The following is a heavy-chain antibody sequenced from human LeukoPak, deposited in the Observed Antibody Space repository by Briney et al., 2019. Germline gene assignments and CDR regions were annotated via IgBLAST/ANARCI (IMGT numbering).Heavy chain of an antibody. CDR1: GYTFTIYG. D-gene: IGHD1-7*01. J-gene: IGHJ4*02. Sequence: ASVTVSCTASGYTFTIYGISWVRQAPGQGLEWMGWISAYNGNTNYAQKLQGRVTMTTDTSTSTAYMELRSLRSDDTAVYYCARVQGNWNYPHQKYYFDYWGQGTLVTVSS. V-gene: IGHV1-18*01. CDR2: ISAYNGNT. CDR3: ARVQGNWNYPHQKYYFDY.